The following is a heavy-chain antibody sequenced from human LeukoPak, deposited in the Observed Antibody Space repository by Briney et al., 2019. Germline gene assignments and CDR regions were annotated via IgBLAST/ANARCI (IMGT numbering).Heavy chain of an antibody. V-gene: IGHV1-69*05. CDR1: GCTFSSYA. CDR3: ARAMGIAVADDAFDI. J-gene: IGHJ3*02. D-gene: IGHD6-19*01. Sequence: ASVKVSCKASGCTFSSYAISWVRQAPGQGLECMGRIIPIFGTANYAQKFQGRVTITTDESTSTAYMELSSLRSEDTAVYYCARAMGIAVADDAFDIWGQGTMVTVSS. CDR2: IIPIFGTA.